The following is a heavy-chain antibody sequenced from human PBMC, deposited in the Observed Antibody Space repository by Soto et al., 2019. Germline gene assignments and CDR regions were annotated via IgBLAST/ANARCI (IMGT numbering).Heavy chain of an antibody. CDR2: IYYSGST. CDR1: GGSISSGGYY. V-gene: IGHV4-31*03. Sequence: QVQLQESGPGLVKPSQTLSLTCTVSGGSISSGGYYWSWIRQHPGKGLEWIGYIYYSGSTYYNPSLKSRVTISVDTSKNQFSLKLSSVTAADTAGDYCARGVALGGYSYYYGMDVWGQGATVTVSS. CDR3: ARGVALGGYSYYYGMDV. D-gene: IGHD5-18*01. J-gene: IGHJ6*02.